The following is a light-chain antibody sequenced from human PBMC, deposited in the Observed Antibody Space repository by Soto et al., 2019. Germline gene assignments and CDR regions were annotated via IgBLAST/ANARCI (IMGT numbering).Light chain of an antibody. CDR3: QKRSIWPWT. CDR1: QSVSNY. Sequence: EIVLTQSPATLSLSPGERATLSCWASQSVSNYLVWYQQKPGQAPRLLIYDASKRATGIPARFSGSGSGTDFTLTISSLEPEDFAVYYCQKRSIWPWTFGQGTKV. J-gene: IGKJ1*01. V-gene: IGKV3-11*01. CDR2: DAS.